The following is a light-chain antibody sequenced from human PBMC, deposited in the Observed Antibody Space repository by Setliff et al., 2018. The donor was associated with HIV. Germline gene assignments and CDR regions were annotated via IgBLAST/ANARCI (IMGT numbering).Light chain of an antibody. J-gene: IGLJ3*02. CDR3: QSYDERSQV. Sequence: FMLTQPPSVSGSPGKTVTISCTRSSGIIAGYYVQWYQQRPGSSPTTVIYEDNQRPSGVPDRFSGSIDSASNSASLTISGLRTEDEADYYCQSYDERSQVFGGGTKVTVL. V-gene: IGLV6-57*01. CDR2: EDN. CDR1: SGIIAGYY.